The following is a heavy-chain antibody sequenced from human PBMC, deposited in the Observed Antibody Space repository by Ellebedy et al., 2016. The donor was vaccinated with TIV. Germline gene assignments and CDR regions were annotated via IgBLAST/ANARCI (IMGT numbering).Heavy chain of an antibody. Sequence: GGSLRLXXEASGFTVSATYMTWVRQAPGKGLEWVSSISLSSRYIFYADSVRGRFTISRDNANNSLFLQMNSLGVEDTAVYYCARDEGDTVWGFDIWGQGTMVAVSS. CDR3: ARDEGDTVWGFDI. CDR1: GFTVSATY. V-gene: IGHV3-21*01. J-gene: IGHJ3*02. D-gene: IGHD2-15*01. CDR2: ISLSSRYI.